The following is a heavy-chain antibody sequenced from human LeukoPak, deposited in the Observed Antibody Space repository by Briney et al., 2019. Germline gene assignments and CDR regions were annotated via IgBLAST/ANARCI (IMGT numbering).Heavy chain of an antibody. CDR2: INHSGST. Sequence: SETLSLTCAVYGGSFSGYYWSWIRQPPGKGLEWIGEINHSGSTNYNPSLKSRVTISADTSKNQFSLKLSSVTAADTAVYYCASPYLYSSGWRYFDLWDRGTLVTVSS. CDR3: ASPYLYSSGWRYFDL. D-gene: IGHD6-19*01. V-gene: IGHV4-34*01. J-gene: IGHJ2*01. CDR1: GGSFSGYY.